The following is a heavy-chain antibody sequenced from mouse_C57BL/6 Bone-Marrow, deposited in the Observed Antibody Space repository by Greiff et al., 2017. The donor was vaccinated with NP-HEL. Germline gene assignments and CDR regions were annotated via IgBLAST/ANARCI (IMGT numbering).Heavy chain of an antibody. CDR1: GYTFTSYW. J-gene: IGHJ4*01. Sequence: QVQLQQPGAELVMPGASVKLSCKASGYTFTSYWMHWVKQRPGQGLEWIGDIYPGSGSTNYNEKFKSKATLTVDTSSSTAYMQLSILTSEDSAVYYCAFTTVVARAMDYWGQGTSVTVSS. CDR2: IYPGSGST. D-gene: IGHD1-1*01. CDR3: AFTTVVARAMDY. V-gene: IGHV1-55*01.